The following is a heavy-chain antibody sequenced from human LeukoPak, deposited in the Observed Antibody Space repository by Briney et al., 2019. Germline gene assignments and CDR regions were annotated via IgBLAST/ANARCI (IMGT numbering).Heavy chain of an antibody. Sequence: GGSLRLSCAASGFTFSTYEMNWVRQAPGKGLEWVSYISSSGSTIYYADSVRGRFTISRDNAKNSLYLHINSLRAEDTAVYYCARDGLGVYYFDYWGQGILVTVSS. V-gene: IGHV3-48*03. CDR2: ISSSGSTI. CDR1: GFTFSTYE. D-gene: IGHD3-16*01. CDR3: ARDGLGVYYFDY. J-gene: IGHJ4*02.